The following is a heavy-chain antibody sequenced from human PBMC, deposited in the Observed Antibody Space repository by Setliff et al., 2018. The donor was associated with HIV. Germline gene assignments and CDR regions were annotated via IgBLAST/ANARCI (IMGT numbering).Heavy chain of an antibody. V-gene: IGHV3-23*05. CDR1: EFTFSKYA. Sequence: GGSLRLSCTGSEFTFSKYAMNWVRQAPGKGLEWVSGISHNGTDTHYADSLKGRLAVSRDNSNNTLFLQMHNLRADDTAVYYCAKRRVSNIGPGDYWGQGALVTVSS. D-gene: IGHD3-16*02. CDR3: AKRRVSNIGPGDY. CDR2: ISHNGTDT. J-gene: IGHJ4*02.